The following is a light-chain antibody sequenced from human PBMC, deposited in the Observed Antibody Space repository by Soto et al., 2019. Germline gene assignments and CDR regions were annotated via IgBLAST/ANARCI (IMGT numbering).Light chain of an antibody. J-gene: IGLJ1*01. CDR3: CSYAGSSTYYV. CDR2: EGS. V-gene: IGLV2-23*01. CDR1: SSDVGSYNL. Sequence: QSALTQPASMSGSPGQSITISCTGTSSDVGSYNLVSWYQQHPGKAPKLMIYEGSKRPTGVSNRFSGSKSGNTASLTTSGLQAEDEADYYCCSYAGSSTYYVFGTGTKVTVL.